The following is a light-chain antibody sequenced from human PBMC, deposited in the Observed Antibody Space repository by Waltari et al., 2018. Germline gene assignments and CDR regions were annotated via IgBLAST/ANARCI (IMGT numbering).Light chain of an antibody. CDR2: DVS. V-gene: IGLV2-14*03. CDR3: SSYTSSRVG. J-gene: IGLJ2*01. Sequence: QSALTQPASVSGSPGQSITISCTGTSSDVGCYNYGSWYQQPLGNAPKLMIYDVSNRPSGVSSRFSGSESDNTSSLTISGLQAEDESDYYCSSYTSSRVGFGGGTKLTVL. CDR1: SSDVGCYNY.